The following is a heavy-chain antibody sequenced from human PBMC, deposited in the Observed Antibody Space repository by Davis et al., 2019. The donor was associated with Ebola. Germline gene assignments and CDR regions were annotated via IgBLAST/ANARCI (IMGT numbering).Heavy chain of an antibody. Sequence: SETLSLTCAVDGGSFSGDYWSWIRQPPGKGLEWIGEINGRGSTNYNPSLQSRVTIAVDTSKNQFSLKLTSVTAADTAVYSCARRHLSRFYHESSGPYFYYHYAMDVWGEGTTVTVSS. D-gene: IGHD3-22*01. CDR2: INGRGST. J-gene: IGHJ6*04. V-gene: IGHV4-34*01. CDR1: GGSFSGDY. CDR3: ARRHLSRFYHESSGPYFYYHYAMDV.